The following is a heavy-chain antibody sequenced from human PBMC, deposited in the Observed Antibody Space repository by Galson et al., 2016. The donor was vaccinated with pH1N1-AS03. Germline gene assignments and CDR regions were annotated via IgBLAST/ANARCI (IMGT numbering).Heavy chain of an antibody. CDR1: GFIFSTYS. CDR2: IGRESSPI. D-gene: IGHD3-10*02. V-gene: IGHV3-21*01. CDR3: ARGRVFDDSYYGLDV. J-gene: IGHJ6*02. Sequence: SLRLSCTGSGFIFSTYSMIWVRQAPGKGLEWVSSIGRESSPIVYADSVKGRFTTSRDNAKNSLYLQMNSLRSEDTAVYYCARGRVFDDSYYGLDVWGQGTTVIVSS.